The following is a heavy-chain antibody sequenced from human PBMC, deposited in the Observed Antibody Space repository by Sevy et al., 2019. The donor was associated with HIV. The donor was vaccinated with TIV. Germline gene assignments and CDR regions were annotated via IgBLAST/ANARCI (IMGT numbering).Heavy chain of an antibody. Sequence: GGSLRLSCAASGFIFSSYAMSWVRQAPGKGLEWVSVISGSGDSTYYVDSVKGRFTISRDNSKNTLYLQMNSLRAEDTAVYYCARRGNYYGDAFDFWGQGTVVTVSS. CDR1: GFIFSSYA. CDR2: ISGSGDST. CDR3: ARRGNYYGDAFDF. D-gene: IGHD3-10*01. J-gene: IGHJ3*01. V-gene: IGHV3-23*01.